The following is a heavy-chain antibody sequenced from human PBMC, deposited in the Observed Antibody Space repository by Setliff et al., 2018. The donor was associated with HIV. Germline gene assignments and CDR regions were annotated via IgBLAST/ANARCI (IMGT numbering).Heavy chain of an antibody. CDR2: IHTSGST. CDR1: GGSISSGSYY. D-gene: IGHD3-10*01. V-gene: IGHV4-61*09. J-gene: IGHJ4*02. Sequence: PSETLSLTCTVSGGSISSGSYYWSWIRQPAGKGPEWIGHIHTSGSTKYNPSLKSRVTISADTSKNQFSLNLSSVTAAETAVYYCARVGYHGSGRYSFDYWGQGTLVSVSS. CDR3: ARVGYHGSGRYSFDY.